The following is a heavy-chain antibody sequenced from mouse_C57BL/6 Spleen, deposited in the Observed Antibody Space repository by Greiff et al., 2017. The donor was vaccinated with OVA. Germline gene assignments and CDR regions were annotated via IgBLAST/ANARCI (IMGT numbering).Heavy chain of an antibody. J-gene: IGHJ4*01. CDR3: AKSPTVVAFYAMDY. CDR2: IWGDGST. V-gene: IGHV2-3*01. D-gene: IGHD1-1*01. Sequence: VKVEESGPGLVAPSQSLSITCTVSGFSLTSYGVSWVRQPPGKGLEWLGVIWGDGSTNYHSALISRLSISKDNSKSQVFLKLNSLQTDDTATYYCAKSPTVVAFYAMDYWGQGTSVTVSS. CDR1: GFSLTSYG.